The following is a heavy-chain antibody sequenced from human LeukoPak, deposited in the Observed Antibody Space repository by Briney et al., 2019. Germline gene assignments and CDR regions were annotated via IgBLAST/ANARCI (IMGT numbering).Heavy chain of an antibody. J-gene: IGHJ5*02. D-gene: IGHD1-26*01. CDR2: IYYSGST. V-gene: IGHV4-39*07. Sequence: SETLSLTCAVSGGSISSNSYYWGWIRQPPGKGLEWIGSIYYSGSTYYNPSLKSRVTISVDTSKNQFSLKLSSVTAADTAVYYCARDRPPQVGATTGRWFDPWGQGTLVTVSS. CDR3: ARDRPPQVGATTGRWFDP. CDR1: GGSISSNSYY.